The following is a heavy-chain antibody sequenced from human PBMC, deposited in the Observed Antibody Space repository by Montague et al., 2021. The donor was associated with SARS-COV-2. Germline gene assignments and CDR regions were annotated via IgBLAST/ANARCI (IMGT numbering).Heavy chain of an antibody. CDR2: ISYAEYNK. V-gene: IGHV3-30-3*01. CDR1: GFTFSSYA. J-gene: IGHJ1*01. Sequence: YLRLSCAASGFTFSSYAMHWVRQAPGKGLEWVAVISYAEYNKYYADSVKGRFTISRDNSKNTLYLQMDSLRPDDTAVYYCASDAYGDHVGFFHHWGQGSLVTVSS. CDR3: ASDAYGDHVGFFHH. D-gene: IGHD4-17*01.